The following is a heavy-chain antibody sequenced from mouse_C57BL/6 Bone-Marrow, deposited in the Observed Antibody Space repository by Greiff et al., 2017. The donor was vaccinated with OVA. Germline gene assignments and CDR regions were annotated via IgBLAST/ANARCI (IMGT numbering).Heavy chain of an antibody. Sequence: QVQLQQSGAELARPGASVKLSCKASGYTFTSSGISWVKQRTGQGLEWIGEIYPRSGNTYYNEKFKGKATLTADKSSSTAYMELRSLTSEDSAVYFCAREEGGLRRPYAMDYWGQGTSVTVSS. V-gene: IGHV1-81*01. CDR3: AREEGGLRRPYAMDY. J-gene: IGHJ4*01. CDR2: IYPRSGNT. CDR1: GYTFTSSG. D-gene: IGHD2-4*01.